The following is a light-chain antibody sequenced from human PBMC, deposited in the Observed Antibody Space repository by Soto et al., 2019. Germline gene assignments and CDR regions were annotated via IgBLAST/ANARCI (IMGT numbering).Light chain of an antibody. Sequence: EIVLTQSPGTLSLSVGERVTLSCRASQSVSSYLAWYQQTPGQAPRLLIYDTSNRATGTPDRFSGSGSGTDSTLNISRQEPEDFTVYYCQHYGSAPLTFGGGTTVEIK. CDR2: DTS. CDR3: QHYGSAPLT. CDR1: QSVSSY. J-gene: IGKJ4*01. V-gene: IGKV3-20*01.